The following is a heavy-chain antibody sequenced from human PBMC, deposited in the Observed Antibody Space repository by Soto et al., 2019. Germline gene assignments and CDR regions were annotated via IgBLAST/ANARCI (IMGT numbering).Heavy chain of an antibody. CDR1: GFTFSSYE. CDR2: ISSSGSTI. CDR3: ARAPVFYGMDV. D-gene: IGHD3-10*01. Sequence: PGGSLRLSCAASGFTFSSYEMNWVRQAPGKGLEWVSYISSSGSTIYYADSVKGRFTISRDNAKNSLYLQMNSLRAEDTAVYYCARAPVFYGMDVWGQGTTVTVS. J-gene: IGHJ6*02. V-gene: IGHV3-48*03.